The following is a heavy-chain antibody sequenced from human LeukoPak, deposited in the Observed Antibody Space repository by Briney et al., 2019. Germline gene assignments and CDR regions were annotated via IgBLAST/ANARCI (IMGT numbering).Heavy chain of an antibody. CDR2: INPNSGGT. CDR3: ARARMATMSYYYYYMDV. Sequence: ASVKVSCKASGYTFTGYYMHWVRQAPGQGLEWMGWINPNSGGTNYAQKLQGRVTMTTDTSTSAAYMELRSLRSDDTAVYYCARARMATMSYYYYYMDVWGKGTTVTVSS. J-gene: IGHJ6*03. D-gene: IGHD5-24*01. CDR1: GYTFTGYY. V-gene: IGHV1-2*02.